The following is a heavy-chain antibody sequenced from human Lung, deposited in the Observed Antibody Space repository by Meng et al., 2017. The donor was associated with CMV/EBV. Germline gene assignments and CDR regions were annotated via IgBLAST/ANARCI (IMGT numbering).Heavy chain of an antibody. Sequence: ASXXVSXKASGYTFSYYDILWVRQASGQGLEWVGWMNPNRGNTAYAQKLQGRVTMTRDTSTSIAYMELSSLRSGDTAVYYCARGQVQCSTINCHDYRFSGMDVWXQGTTVTVSS. CDR3: ARGQVQCSTINCHDYRFSGMDV. D-gene: IGHD2/OR15-2a*01. CDR2: MNPNRGNT. V-gene: IGHV1-8*01. CDR1: GYTFSYYD. J-gene: IGHJ6*02.